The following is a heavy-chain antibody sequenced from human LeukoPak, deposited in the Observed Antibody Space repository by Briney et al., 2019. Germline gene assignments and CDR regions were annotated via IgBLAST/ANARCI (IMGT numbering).Heavy chain of an antibody. CDR2: ISSSSSYI. V-gene: IGHV3-21*04. D-gene: IGHD1-26*01. Sequence: GGSLRLSCAASGFTFSSYSMNWVRQAPGKGLEWVSSISSSSSYIYYADSVKGRFTISRDNAKNSLYLQMNSLRAEDTAVYYCARDWYSGSYPIGYWGQGTLVTVSS. J-gene: IGHJ4*02. CDR1: GFTFSSYS. CDR3: ARDWYSGSYPIGY.